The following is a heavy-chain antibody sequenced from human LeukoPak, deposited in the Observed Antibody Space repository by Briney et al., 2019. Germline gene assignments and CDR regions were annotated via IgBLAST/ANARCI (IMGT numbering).Heavy chain of an antibody. D-gene: IGHD2-15*01. V-gene: IGHV5-51*01. J-gene: IGHJ4*02. CDR2: IYPADSDI. CDR3: ARSSVVVAAQIDY. CDR1: GYSINNYW. Sequence: GESLKISCKGSGYSINNYWIGWVRQMPGKGLEWMGIIYPADSDIRYSPSFQGQVTISADKSISTAYLQWSSLKASDTAIYYCARSSVVVAAQIDYWGQGTLVTVSS.